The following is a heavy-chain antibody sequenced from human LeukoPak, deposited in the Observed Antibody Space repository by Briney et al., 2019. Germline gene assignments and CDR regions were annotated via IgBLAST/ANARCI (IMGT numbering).Heavy chain of an antibody. V-gene: IGHV3-30*03. CDR2: TSFDGTKK. J-gene: IGHJ5*02. CDR1: GFTFSGFG. CDR3: ARDLGYCSSATCYGGWFDP. Sequence: PGRSLRLSCAASGFTFSGFGINWVRQAPGKGLEWVAATSFDGTKKYYADSVKGRFTISRDNSKNTLYLQMNSLRAEDTAVYYCARDLGYCSSATCYGGWFDPWGQGTLVTVSS. D-gene: IGHD2-2*01.